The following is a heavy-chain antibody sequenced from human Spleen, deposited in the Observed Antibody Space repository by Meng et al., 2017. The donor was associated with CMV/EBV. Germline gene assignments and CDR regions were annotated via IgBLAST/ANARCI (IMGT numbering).Heavy chain of an antibody. CDR2: ISTSTVNT. Sequence: TLSCKATYNTIPNQGVGWLRQAPGQGLESRGCISTSTVNTNDAQNLQGRGTMTKDTTTTTAYMELRNLTSYDTAGDDCVGGVCWFDPWGQGTLVTVSS. V-gene: IGHV1-18*01. CDR3: VGGVCWFDP. J-gene: IGHJ5*02. CDR1: YNTIPNQG. D-gene: IGHD3-16*01.